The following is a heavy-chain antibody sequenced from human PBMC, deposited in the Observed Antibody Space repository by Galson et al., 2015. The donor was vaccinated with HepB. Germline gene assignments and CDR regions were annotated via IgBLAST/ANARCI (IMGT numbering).Heavy chain of an antibody. V-gene: IGHV5-51*01. J-gene: IGHJ4*02. D-gene: IGHD3-3*01. Sequence: QSGAEVKKPGESLKISCKVSGYNFADYRIGWVRQVPGKGLEWMGIIYPGGSDTRYSPSFQGQVTISVDKSISTAYLQWTSLKASDTAMYYCARQRFFDYWGQGTLVTVSS. CDR1: GYNFADYR. CDR2: IYPGGSDT. CDR3: ARQRFFDY.